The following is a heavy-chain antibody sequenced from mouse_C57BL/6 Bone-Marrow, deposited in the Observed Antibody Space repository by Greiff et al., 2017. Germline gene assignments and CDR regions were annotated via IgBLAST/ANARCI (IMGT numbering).Heavy chain of an antibody. J-gene: IGHJ3*01. D-gene: IGHD2-1*01. CDR1: GYTFTSYG. CDR2: IYPRSGNT. CDR3: ARPPHYGNYPWFAY. Sequence: VHLVESGAELARPGASVKLSCKASGYTFTSYGISWVKQRTGQGLEWIGEIYPRSGNTYYNEKFKGKATLTADKSSSTAYMELRSLTSEDSAVYFCARPPHYGNYPWFAYWGQGTLVTVSA. V-gene: IGHV1-81*01.